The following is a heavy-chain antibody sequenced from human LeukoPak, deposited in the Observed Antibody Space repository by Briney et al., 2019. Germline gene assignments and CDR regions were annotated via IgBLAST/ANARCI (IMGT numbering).Heavy chain of an antibody. D-gene: IGHD6-13*01. CDR1: GGSIGFYY. J-gene: IGHJ4*02. V-gene: IGHV4-59*08. CDR2: VYYSGST. CDR3: ARHLGSSSWYLFDY. Sequence: PSETLSVTCTVSGGSIGFYYWSWIRQAPGKTLEWIGYVYYSGSTTYNPSLKSRLTMSVDTSKNQFSLRLSSVTAADTAVYYCARHLGSSSWYLFDYWGQGKLVTVSS.